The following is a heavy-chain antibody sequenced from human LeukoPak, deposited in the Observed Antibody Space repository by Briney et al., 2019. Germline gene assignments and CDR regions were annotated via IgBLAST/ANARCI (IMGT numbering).Heavy chain of an antibody. D-gene: IGHD2-2*02. Sequence: GESLKISCKGSGYSFTSYWIGWVRQMPGKGLEWMGIIYPGDSDTRYSPSFQGQVTISAEKSISTAYLQWSSLKASDTATYYCARLWAHCSSTSCYTSYYYYYYMDVWGKGTTVTVSS. J-gene: IGHJ6*03. CDR2: IYPGDSDT. CDR1: GYSFTSYW. V-gene: IGHV5-51*01. CDR3: ARLWAHCSSTSCYTSYYYYYYMDV.